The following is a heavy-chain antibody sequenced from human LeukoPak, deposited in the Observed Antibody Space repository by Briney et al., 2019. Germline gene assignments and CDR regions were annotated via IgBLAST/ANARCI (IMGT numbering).Heavy chain of an antibody. D-gene: IGHD5-12*01. Sequence: GASVKVSCKASGYTFTSYDINWVRQATGQGLEWMGWMNPNSGNTGYAQKFRGRVTMTRDTSIRTAYMELSSLRSEDTAVYYCAKAGIVATMNADWFDPWGQGTLVTVSS. CDR3: AKAGIVATMNADWFDP. CDR2: MNPNSGNT. CDR1: GYTFTSYD. V-gene: IGHV1-8*01. J-gene: IGHJ5*02.